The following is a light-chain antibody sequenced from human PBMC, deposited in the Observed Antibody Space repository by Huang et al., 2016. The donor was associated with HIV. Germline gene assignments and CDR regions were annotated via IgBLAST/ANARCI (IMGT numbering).Light chain of an antibody. CDR1: QTVSNKH. CDR2: DAS. V-gene: IGKV3-20*01. CDR3: QQYGTSPLT. J-gene: IGKJ4*01. Sequence: EVVLTQSPGTLSLSPGETATLSCRASQTVSNKHLAWYQQKPGQAPRLLIYDASSRATGIPDRFSGGGSGTAFTLTISRLEPEDFAIYYCQQYGTSPLTFGGGTKVEIK.